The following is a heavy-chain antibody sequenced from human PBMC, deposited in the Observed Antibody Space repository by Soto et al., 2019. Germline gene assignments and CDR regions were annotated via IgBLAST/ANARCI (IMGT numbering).Heavy chain of an antibody. V-gene: IGHV3-23*01. Sequence: EVQLLESGGGLVQPGGSLRLSCAASGFTFSSYAMSWVRQAPGKGLEWVSGISDSGGSTYYADSVKGRFTISRDNSKNTLYLQMNSLRAEDTAVYYCANGCGGTCYSRRNYWGQGTLVTVSS. CDR3: ANGCGGTCYSRRNY. CDR1: GFTFSSYA. J-gene: IGHJ4*02. CDR2: ISDSGGST. D-gene: IGHD2-15*01.